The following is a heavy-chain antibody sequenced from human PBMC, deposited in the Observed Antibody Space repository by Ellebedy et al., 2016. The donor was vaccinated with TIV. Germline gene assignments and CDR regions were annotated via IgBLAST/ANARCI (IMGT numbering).Heavy chain of an antibody. D-gene: IGHD3-22*01. CDR2: INPNGGSR. CDR3: AKDDGSETIIVGTNGDY. Sequence: AASVKVSCKTSGYSFTNSYIHWGRQAAGQGLEWMGIINPNGGSRNFAQKFKDRITMTRDTSTSTVYMELSSLTTDDTAVYFCAKDDGSETIIVGTNGDYWGQGTLVTVSS. V-gene: IGHV1-46*01. CDR1: GYSFTNSY. J-gene: IGHJ4*02.